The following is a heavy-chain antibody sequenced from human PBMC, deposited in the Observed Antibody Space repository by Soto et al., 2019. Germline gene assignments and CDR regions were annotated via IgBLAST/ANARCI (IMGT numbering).Heavy chain of an antibody. CDR2: IIPIIGII. V-gene: IGHV1-69*08. CDR1: GGTFSTYT. J-gene: IGHJ5*02. D-gene: IGHD4-4*01. CDR3: AGDPDSHYIDSHASSYP. Sequence: QVQLVQSGAEVKKPGSSVKVSCKASGGTFSTYTITWVRQAPGQGLEWMGRIIPIIGIINYAQKFQGRVTISADKFTRTAYMELTVLRSDDTAVYYCAGDPDSHYIDSHASSYPWGQGALVTFSS.